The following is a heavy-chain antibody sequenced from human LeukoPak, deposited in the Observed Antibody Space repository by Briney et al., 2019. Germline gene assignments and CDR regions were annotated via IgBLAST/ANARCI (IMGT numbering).Heavy chain of an antibody. J-gene: IGHJ4*02. CDR1: GFTFSSYS. CDR2: ICSSSSSI. V-gene: IGHV3-48*04. Sequence: GGSLRLSCAASGFTFSSYSMNWVRQAPGKGLEWVSYICSSSSSIYYADSVKGRFTISRDNAKNSLYLQMNSLRAEDTAVYYCARENYFDYWGQGTLVTVSS. CDR3: ARENYFDY.